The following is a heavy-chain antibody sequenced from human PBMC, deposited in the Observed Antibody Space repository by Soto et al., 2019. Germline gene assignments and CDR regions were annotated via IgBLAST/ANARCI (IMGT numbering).Heavy chain of an antibody. CDR2: IYPGDSDT. Sequence: GESLKISCKGSGYSFTSYWISWVRQMPGKGLEWMGIIYPGDSDTRYSPSFQGQVTISADKSISTAYLQWSSLKASDTAMYYCAAGKPGIAVAGTWWFDPWGQGTLVTVSS. V-gene: IGHV5-51*01. CDR1: GYSFTSYW. J-gene: IGHJ5*02. D-gene: IGHD6-19*01. CDR3: AAGKPGIAVAGTWWFDP.